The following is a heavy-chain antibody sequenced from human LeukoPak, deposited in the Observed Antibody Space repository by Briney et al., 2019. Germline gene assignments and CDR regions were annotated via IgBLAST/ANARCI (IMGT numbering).Heavy chain of an antibody. CDR2: IYTSGST. Sequence: SETLSLTCTVSGGSISSGSYYWSWIRQPAGKGLEWIGRIYTSGSTNYNPSLKSRVTISVDTFKNQFSLKLSSVTAADTAVYYCARRGVGGYRDAFDIWGQGTMVTVSS. CDR3: ARRGVGGYRDAFDI. J-gene: IGHJ3*02. CDR1: GGSISSGSYY. V-gene: IGHV4-61*02. D-gene: IGHD3-16*02.